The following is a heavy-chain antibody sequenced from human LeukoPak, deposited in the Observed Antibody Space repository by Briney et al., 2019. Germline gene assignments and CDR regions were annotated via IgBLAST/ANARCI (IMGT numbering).Heavy chain of an antibody. Sequence: ASVKVSCKASGYTFTGYYMHWVRQAPGQGLEWMGWINPNSGGTNYAQKFQGRVTMTRDTSISTAYMELSRLRSDDTAVYYCARVAHCSGGSCYGFFDDYWGQGTLVTVSS. CDR2: INPNSGGT. D-gene: IGHD2-15*01. CDR1: GYTFTGYY. V-gene: IGHV1-2*02. J-gene: IGHJ4*02. CDR3: ARVAHCSGGSCYGFFDDY.